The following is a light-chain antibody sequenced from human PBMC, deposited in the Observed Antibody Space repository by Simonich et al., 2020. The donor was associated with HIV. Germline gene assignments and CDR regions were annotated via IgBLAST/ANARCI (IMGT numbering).Light chain of an antibody. Sequence: DIVMTQSPDSLAVSLGERATINCKSSLSVLYSSNNKNYLTWYQQKPGQPPKLLIYWASTRESGVPDRISGSGSGTDFTLTISSLQAEDVAVYYCQQYYSTPPTFGQGTKVEIK. CDR2: WAS. V-gene: IGKV4-1*01. CDR1: LSVLYSSNNKNY. CDR3: QQYYSTPPT. J-gene: IGKJ1*01.